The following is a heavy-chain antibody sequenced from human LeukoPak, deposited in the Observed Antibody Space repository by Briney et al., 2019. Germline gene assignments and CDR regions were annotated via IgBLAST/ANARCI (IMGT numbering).Heavy chain of an antibody. Sequence: GRSLTLSCAESEFTFTTSFMHSVRQAPGKGLEWVAFIYYDGSNIYYADYVKGRFTISRDISKNTLYLQMSSLRVEDTAVYYCVNVGSGGYDHDYWGQGTLVTVSS. CDR1: EFTFTTSF. CDR2: IYYDGSNI. J-gene: IGHJ4*02. V-gene: IGHV3-30*02. D-gene: IGHD5-12*01. CDR3: VNVGSGGYDHDY.